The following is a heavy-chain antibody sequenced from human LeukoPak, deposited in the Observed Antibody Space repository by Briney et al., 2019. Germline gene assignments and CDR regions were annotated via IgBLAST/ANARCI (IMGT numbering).Heavy chain of an antibody. CDR2: YNPADSDT. CDR1: GYSFTTYW. CDR3: ARREDNTGYSDY. D-gene: IGHD3-22*01. V-gene: IGHV5-51*01. J-gene: IGHJ4*02. Sequence: GESLKISCKGSGYSFTTYWIAWVRQMPGKGLEWMGIYNPADSDTRYSPSFQGQVTISADKSISTAYLQWSSLKAPDTAMFYCARREDNTGYSDYWGQGTLVTVSS.